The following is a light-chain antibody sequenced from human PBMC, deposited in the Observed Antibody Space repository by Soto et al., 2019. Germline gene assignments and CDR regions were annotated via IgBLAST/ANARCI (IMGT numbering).Light chain of an antibody. J-gene: IGKJ1*01. CDR2: GAS. Sequence: EIVMTQSPGTLSLSPGERATLSCRASQSVSSSYLAWYQQKPGQAPRLLIYGASSRATGIPDRFSGSRSGTDFTLTISGLEPEDFAVYYCQQYGSSPSWTFGQGTKVDI. CDR3: QQYGSSPSWT. V-gene: IGKV3-20*01. CDR1: QSVSSSY.